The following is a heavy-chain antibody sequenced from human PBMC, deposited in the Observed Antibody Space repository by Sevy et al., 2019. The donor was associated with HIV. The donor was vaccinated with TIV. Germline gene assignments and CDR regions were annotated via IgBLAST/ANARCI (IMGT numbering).Heavy chain of an antibody. J-gene: IGHJ6*02. CDR1: GYTFTSYG. Sequence: ASVKVSCKASGYTFTSYGISWVRQAPGQGLEWMGWISAYNGNTNYAQKLQGRVTMTTDTSTRTAYMELRSLGSDDTAVYYCAGGAISLSGSYYYYYGMDVWGQGTTVTVSS. V-gene: IGHV1-18*01. CDR2: ISAYNGNT. D-gene: IGHD1-26*01. CDR3: AGGAISLSGSYYYYYGMDV.